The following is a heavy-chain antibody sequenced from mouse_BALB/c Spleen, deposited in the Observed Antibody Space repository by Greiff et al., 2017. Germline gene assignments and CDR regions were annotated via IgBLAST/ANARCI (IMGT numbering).Heavy chain of an antibody. CDR1: GDSITSGY. V-gene: IGHV3-8*02. Sequence: EVKVVESGPSLVKPSQTLSLTCSVTGDSITSGYWNWIRKFPGNKLEYMGYISYSGSTYYNPSLKSRISITRDTSKNQYYLQLNSVTTEDTATYYCARGSSTMINFDYWGQGTTLTVSS. J-gene: IGHJ2*01. CDR3: ARGSSTMINFDY. CDR2: ISYSGST. D-gene: IGHD2-4*01.